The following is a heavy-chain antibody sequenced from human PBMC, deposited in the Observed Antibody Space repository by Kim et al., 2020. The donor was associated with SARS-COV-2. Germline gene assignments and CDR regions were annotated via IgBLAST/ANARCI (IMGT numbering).Heavy chain of an antibody. V-gene: IGHV1-58*01. Sequence: SVKVSCKASGFTFTSSAVQWVRQARGQRLEWIGWIVVGSGNTNYAQKFQERVTITRDMSTSTAYMELSSLRSEDTAVYYCAADVRYAYYYDSSGLWGQGTVVTVSS. CDR2: IVVGSGNT. J-gene: IGHJ4*02. D-gene: IGHD3-22*01. CDR1: GFTFTSSA. CDR3: AADVRYAYYYDSSGL.